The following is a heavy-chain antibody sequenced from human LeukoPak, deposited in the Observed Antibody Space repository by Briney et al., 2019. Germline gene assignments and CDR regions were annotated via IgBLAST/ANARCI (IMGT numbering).Heavy chain of an antibody. CDR1: GGSISSYY. CDR3: AKDPYYYDSSGYYAPSNYFDY. J-gene: IGHJ4*02. Sequence: PSETLSLTCTVSGGSISSYYWSWIRQPPGKGLEWVGYIYYSGSTNYNPSLKSRVTISVDTSKNQFSLKLSSVTAADTAVYYCAKDPYYYDSSGYYAPSNYFDYWGQGTLVTVSS. V-gene: IGHV4-4*08. D-gene: IGHD3-22*01. CDR2: IYYSGST.